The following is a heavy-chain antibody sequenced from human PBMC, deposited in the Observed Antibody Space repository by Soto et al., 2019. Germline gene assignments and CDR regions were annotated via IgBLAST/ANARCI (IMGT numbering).Heavy chain of an antibody. D-gene: IGHD3-10*01. CDR2: IIPMYGPA. CDR3: ARVTSMVRGVIDNWFDP. Sequence: QVPLVQSGAEVKKPGSSVTVSCKASGGTFSSYAIHWVRQAPGQGLESMGGIIPMYGPAKYAQRFQGRVTITADESTTTFYMELTSLTSQDTAVYYCARVTSMVRGVIDNWFDPWGHGTLVTVSS. J-gene: IGHJ5*02. CDR1: GGTFSSYA. V-gene: IGHV1-69*01.